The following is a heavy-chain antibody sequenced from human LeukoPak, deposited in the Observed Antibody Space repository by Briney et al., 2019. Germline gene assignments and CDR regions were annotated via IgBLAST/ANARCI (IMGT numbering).Heavy chain of an antibody. Sequence: ASVKVSCKVSGYTLTELSMHWVRQAPGKGLEWMGGFDPEDGETIYAQKFQGRVTMTTDTSTSTAYMELRSLRSDDTAVYYCARGVGCSSTSCYGGDWFDPWGQGTLVTVSS. CDR1: GYTLTELS. V-gene: IGHV1-24*01. D-gene: IGHD2-2*01. CDR3: ARGVGCSSTSCYGGDWFDP. J-gene: IGHJ5*02. CDR2: FDPEDGET.